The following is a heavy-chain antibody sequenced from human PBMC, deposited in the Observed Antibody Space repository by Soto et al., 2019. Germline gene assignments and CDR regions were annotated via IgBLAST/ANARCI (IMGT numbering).Heavy chain of an antibody. D-gene: IGHD2-2*01. CDR2: INGGRS. Sequence: EVQLLESGGGLVQPGGSLRLSCEASGITFSRYDMSLVRQAPGKGLEWVSAINGGRSFYGDSVEGRFTVSRDNSKNTLYLQMNSLRVEDTAIYYWATHAWDLWGQGTLVTVSS. J-gene: IGHJ5*02. CDR1: GITFSRYD. V-gene: IGHV3-23*01. CDR3: ATHAWDL.